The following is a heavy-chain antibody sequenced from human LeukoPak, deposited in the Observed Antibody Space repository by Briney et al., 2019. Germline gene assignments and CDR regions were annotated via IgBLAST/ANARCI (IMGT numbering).Heavy chain of an antibody. Sequence: GESLKIPCRGSGYSSTNYWMACVRQMPGKGLEWMGIIYPGDSDTRYSPSFQGQVTISADKSISTAYLQWSSLKASDTAMFYCARSGSGTRFDYWGRGTQVTVSS. J-gene: IGHJ4*02. V-gene: IGHV5-51*01. CDR3: ARSGSGTRFDY. D-gene: IGHD6-19*01. CDR1: GYSSTNYW. CDR2: IYPGDSDT.